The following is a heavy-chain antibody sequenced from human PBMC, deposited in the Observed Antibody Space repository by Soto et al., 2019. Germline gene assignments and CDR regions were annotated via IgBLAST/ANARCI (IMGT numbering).Heavy chain of an antibody. CDR3: VRGGGGGLFDP. J-gene: IGHJ5*02. CDR2: ISPGSRYP. Sequence: QVQLVESGGGLVPPGRSLRLSCAGSGFTFGDSYMSWIRQAPGNGLEWLSYISPGSRYPAYADSVKGRFTISRDNAKRSLYLQMMSLTAEDTAIYYCVRGGGGGLFDPCGQGTMVTVSS. V-gene: IGHV3-11*06. CDR1: GFTFGDSY. D-gene: IGHD2-15*01.